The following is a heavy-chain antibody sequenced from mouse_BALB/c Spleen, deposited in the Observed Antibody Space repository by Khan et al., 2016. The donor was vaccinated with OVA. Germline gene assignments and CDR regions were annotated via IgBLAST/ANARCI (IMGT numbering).Heavy chain of an antibody. CDR2: MIYSGNT. V-gene: IGHV3-8*02. Sequence: EVQLQESGPSLVKPSQTLSLTCSVTGDSITSGYWSWIRKFPGNKLEYMGYMIYSGNTYYNPSLKSRISITRHTSKNQSYLQLNSVTTEDTATYSWARSTDRYAFAYWGQGALVTVSA. CDR1: GDSITSGY. J-gene: IGHJ3*01. D-gene: IGHD2-14*01. CDR3: ARSTDRYAFAY.